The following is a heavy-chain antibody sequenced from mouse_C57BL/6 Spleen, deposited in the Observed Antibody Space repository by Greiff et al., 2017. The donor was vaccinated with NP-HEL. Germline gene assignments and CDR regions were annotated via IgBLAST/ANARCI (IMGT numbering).Heavy chain of an antibody. CDR2: INPGSGGT. D-gene: IGHD1-2*01. CDR3: ARSAPIAY. CDR1: GYAFTNYL. V-gene: IGHV1-54*01. Sequence: VQLQQSGAELVRPGTSEKVSCKASGYAFTNYLIEWVKQRPGQGLEWIGVINPGSGGTNYNEKFKGKATLTADKSSSTAYMQLSSLTSEDSAVYFCARSAPIAYWGQGTLVTVSA. J-gene: IGHJ3*01.